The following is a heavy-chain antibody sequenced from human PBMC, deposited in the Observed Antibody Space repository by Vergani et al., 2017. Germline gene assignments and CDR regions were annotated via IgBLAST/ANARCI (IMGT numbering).Heavy chain of an antibody. D-gene: IGHD2/OR15-2a*01. CDR3: ARDLIENVTYGRRGY. CDR1: GYTFSTYG. J-gene: IGHJ1*01. Sequence: QVQLVQSGAEVKKPGASVKVSCKASGYTFSTYGISWVRQAPGQGLEWMGWISAYNGNTNYPEKFQGRLTMTTDTSTRTAYMELRSLRSDDTAVYDCARDLIENVTYGRRGYWGPGTLVTVSS. CDR2: ISAYNGNT. V-gene: IGHV1-18*01.